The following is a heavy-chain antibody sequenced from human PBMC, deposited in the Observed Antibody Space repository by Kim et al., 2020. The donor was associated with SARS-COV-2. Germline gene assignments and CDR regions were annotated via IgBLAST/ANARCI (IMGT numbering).Heavy chain of an antibody. J-gene: IGHJ6*02. D-gene: IGHD3-22*01. CDR3: AKTRERYDSSGYLYGMDV. V-gene: IGHV3-23*01. Sequence: GRFTIARDTSKNTLYLQMNSLRAENTAVYYCAKTRERYDSSGYLYGMDVWGQGTTVTVSS.